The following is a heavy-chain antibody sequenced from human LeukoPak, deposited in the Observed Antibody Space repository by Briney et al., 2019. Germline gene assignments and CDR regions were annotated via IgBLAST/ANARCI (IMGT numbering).Heavy chain of an antibody. CDR3: ARESWYSDY. J-gene: IGHJ4*02. D-gene: IGHD6-13*01. Sequence: GASVKVSCKASGYTFTHYRLHWVRQAHGQGLEWMGWVNPDSGGTNYQQNFQGRVTMTRDTSISTVYMELSRLRSDDTAVYYCARESWYSDYWGQGTLVTVSS. V-gene: IGHV1-2*02. CDR2: VNPDSGGT. CDR1: GYTFTHYR.